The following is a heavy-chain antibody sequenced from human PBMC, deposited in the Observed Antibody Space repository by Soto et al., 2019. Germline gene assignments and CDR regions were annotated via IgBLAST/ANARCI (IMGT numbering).Heavy chain of an antibody. Sequence: ASVKVSCKASGYTFTSYGISWVRQAPGQGLEWMGWISAYNGNTNYAQKLQGRVTVTTDTSTSTAYMELRSLRSDDTAVYYCARVGGIVVVPHFDYWGQGTLVTVSS. J-gene: IGHJ4*02. CDR1: GYTFTSYG. CDR2: ISAYNGNT. V-gene: IGHV1-18*01. D-gene: IGHD3-22*01. CDR3: ARVGGIVVVPHFDY.